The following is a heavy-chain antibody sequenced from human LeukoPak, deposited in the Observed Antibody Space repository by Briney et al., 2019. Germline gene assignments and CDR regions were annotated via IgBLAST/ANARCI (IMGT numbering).Heavy chain of an antibody. CDR3: ARAPPSDIQLLDY. CDR1: GITFSNYW. Sequence: PGGSLRLSCAAPGITFSNYWMHWVRQAPGKGLEWVSRINPDGSATRYADSVKGRFTISRDNAKNTLYLQMNSLRAEDTAVYYCARAPPSDIQLLDYWGQGTLVTVSS. CDR2: INPDGSAT. J-gene: IGHJ4*02. V-gene: IGHV3-74*01. D-gene: IGHD5-18*01.